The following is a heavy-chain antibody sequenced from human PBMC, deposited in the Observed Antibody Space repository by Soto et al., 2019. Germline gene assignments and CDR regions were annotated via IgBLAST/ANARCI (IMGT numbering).Heavy chain of an antibody. CDR1: GFSVSRNH. D-gene: IGHD3-22*01. V-gene: IGHV3-66*01. Sequence: GGSLRVSCAASGFSVSRNHMSWVRQAPGKGLEWVSLIYSGGTTYYADSVKGRFTISRDNAKNTLYLQLNSLRAEDTAVYYCARETYDSRGPIDYWGQGTLVTVSS. J-gene: IGHJ4*02. CDR2: IYSGGTT. CDR3: ARETYDSRGPIDY.